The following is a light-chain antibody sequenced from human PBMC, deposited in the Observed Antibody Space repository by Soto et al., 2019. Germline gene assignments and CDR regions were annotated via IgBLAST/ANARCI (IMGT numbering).Light chain of an antibody. J-gene: IGLJ1*01. CDR2: DVS. Sequence: QSALTQPASVSGSPGQSITISCTGTSREVGGYNYVSWYQQHPGKAPKFMIYDVSNRPSGVSTRFSGSKSGNTASLTISGLQAEDEADYYCNSYTTSNTRQIVFGTGTKVTVL. CDR3: NSYTTSNTRQIV. V-gene: IGLV2-14*01. CDR1: SREVGGYNY.